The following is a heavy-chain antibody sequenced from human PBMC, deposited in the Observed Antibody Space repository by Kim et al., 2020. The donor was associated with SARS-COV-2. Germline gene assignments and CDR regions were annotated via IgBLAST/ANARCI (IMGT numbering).Heavy chain of an antibody. Sequence: SHPSLKSRVTISVDTSKNQFSLKLSSVTAADTAMYYCARTSEAASGIFGYWGQGTLVTVSS. D-gene: IGHD6-13*01. J-gene: IGHJ4*02. CDR3: ARTSEAASGIFGY. V-gene: IGHV4-39*07.